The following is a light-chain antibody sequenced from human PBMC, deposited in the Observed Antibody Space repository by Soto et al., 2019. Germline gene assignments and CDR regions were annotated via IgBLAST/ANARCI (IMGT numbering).Light chain of an antibody. CDR2: DVS. CDR1: RSDVGGYNY. Sequence: QSALTQPRSVSGSPGQSVTISCTGTRSDVGGYNYVSWYQQHPGKAPKLMIYDVSKRPSGVPDRFSGSKSDNTASLTISGLQAEDEADYYCCSYAGSYPVVFGGGTKLTVL. CDR3: CSYAGSYPVV. J-gene: IGLJ2*01. V-gene: IGLV2-11*01.